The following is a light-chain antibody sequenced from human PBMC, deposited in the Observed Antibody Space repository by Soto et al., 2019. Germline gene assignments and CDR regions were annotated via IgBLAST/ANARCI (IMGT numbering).Light chain of an antibody. CDR1: QSVISRY. V-gene: IGKV3-20*01. CDR3: QHFDSSPMYT. J-gene: IGKJ2*01. Sequence: EIVLTQSPGTLSLSPGERATLSCRASQSVISRYLAWYQQKPGQAPRLLIYGTSSRATGIPDRFTGSGSGADFTLTISRLEPEDFAVYDCQHFDSSPMYTFGQGTKLEIK. CDR2: GTS.